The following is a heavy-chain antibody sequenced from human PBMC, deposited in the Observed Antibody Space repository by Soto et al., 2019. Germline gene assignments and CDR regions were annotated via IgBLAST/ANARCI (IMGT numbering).Heavy chain of an antibody. CDR3: AKEDLYGGKIPYFDY. CDR1: GFTFSSYG. V-gene: IGHV3-30*18. CDR2: ISYDGSNK. Sequence: GGSLRLSCAASGFTFSSYGMHRVRQAPGKGLEWVAVISYDGSNKYYADSVKGRFTISRDNSKNTLYLQMNSLRAEDTAVYYCAKEDLYGGKIPYFDYWGQGTLVTVSS. J-gene: IGHJ4*02. D-gene: IGHD4-17*01.